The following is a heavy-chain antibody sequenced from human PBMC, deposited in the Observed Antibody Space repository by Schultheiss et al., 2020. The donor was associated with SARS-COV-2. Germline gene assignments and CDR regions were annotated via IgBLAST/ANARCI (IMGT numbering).Heavy chain of an antibody. CDR1: GGSISSSSYY. J-gene: IGHJ1*01. CDR3: ASGITIFGVVKQYFQH. D-gene: IGHD3-3*01. Sequence: SETLSLTCTVSGGSISSSSYYWGWIRQPPGKGLEWIGSIYYSGSTYYNPSLKSRVTMSVDTSKNQFSLKLSSVTAADTAVYYCASGITIFGVVKQYFQHWGQGTLVTVSS. CDR2: IYYSGST. V-gene: IGHV4-39*07.